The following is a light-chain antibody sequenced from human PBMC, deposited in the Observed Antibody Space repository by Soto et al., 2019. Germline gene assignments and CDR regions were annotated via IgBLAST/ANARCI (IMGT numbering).Light chain of an antibody. CDR1: SSDVGAFNY. CDR2: DVT. Sequence: QSVLTQPASVSGSPGQSITISCIGTSSDVGAFNYVSWYQHHPGKAPKLIIYDVTDRPSGVSTRFSASKSGNTASLTISGLQAEDEADYYCSSYTTINTEVFGTGTKVTVL. CDR3: SSYTTINTEV. J-gene: IGLJ1*01. V-gene: IGLV2-14*03.